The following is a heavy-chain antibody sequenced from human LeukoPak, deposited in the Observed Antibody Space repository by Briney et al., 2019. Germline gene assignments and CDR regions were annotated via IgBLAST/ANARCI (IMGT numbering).Heavy chain of an antibody. CDR1: GFTFSSFA. J-gene: IGHJ6*03. V-gene: IGHV3-23*01. CDR3: AKNKGSGSQVNYCMDV. Sequence: GGALRLSCAASGFTFSSFAMSWVRQAPGKGLEWVSTISGSGGGTWYADSVKGQFAVSRDNSKNTLYLQMNSLRAEDTAIYYCAKNKGSGSQVNYCMDVWGKGTTVTVSS. CDR2: ISGSGGGT. D-gene: IGHD3-10*01.